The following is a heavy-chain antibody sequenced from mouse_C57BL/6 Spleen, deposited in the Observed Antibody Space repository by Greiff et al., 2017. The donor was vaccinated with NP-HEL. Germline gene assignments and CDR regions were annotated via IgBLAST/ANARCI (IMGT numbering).Heavy chain of an antibody. D-gene: IGHD1-1*01. J-gene: IGHJ1*03. CDR3: TNRFIITEGGYFDV. CDR1: GYTFTDYE. V-gene: IGHV1-15*01. CDR2: IDPETGGT. Sequence: VQLQQSGAELVRPGASVTLSCKASGYTFTDYEMHWVKQTPVHGLEWIGAIDPETGGTASNQKFKGKAILTADKSSSTAYMELRSLTSEDSAVYYCTNRFIITEGGYFDVWGTGTTVTVSS.